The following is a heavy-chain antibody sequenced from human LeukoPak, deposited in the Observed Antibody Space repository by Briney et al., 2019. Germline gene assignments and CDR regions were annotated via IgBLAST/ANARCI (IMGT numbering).Heavy chain of an antibody. Sequence: GGSLNLSWPASGFTFINACISWVRRAPGKGLEGVGRIKTKTDGETTDYAAPVKGRFTISRDDSKNTLYLQLNSLRTEDTAVYFCCRHWGYWGQGTLVTVSS. V-gene: IGHV3-15*01. CDR3: CRHWGY. CDR2: IKTKTDGETT. J-gene: IGHJ4*02. D-gene: IGHD7-27*01. CDR1: GFTFINAC.